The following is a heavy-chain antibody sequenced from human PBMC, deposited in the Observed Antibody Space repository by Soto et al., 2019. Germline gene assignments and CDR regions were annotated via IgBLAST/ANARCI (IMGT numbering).Heavy chain of an antibody. V-gene: IGHV1-2*02. J-gene: IGHJ6*03. D-gene: IGHD5-12*01. Sequence: VQLVQSGAEVKKPGASVKVSCKTSGDSFNDYYIHWVRQAPGQGLEWMGWINPNGGVTKYAQKFQGRVTVTRDTSIRKVYMELSSLGSDDTAVYYCARESGGATATLDYYYFYMDVWGKGTTVTVSS. CDR1: GDSFNDYY. CDR2: INPNGGVT. CDR3: ARESGGATATLDYYYFYMDV.